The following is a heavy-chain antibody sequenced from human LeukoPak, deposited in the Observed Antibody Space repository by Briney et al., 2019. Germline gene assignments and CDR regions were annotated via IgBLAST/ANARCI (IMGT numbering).Heavy chain of an antibody. J-gene: IGHJ4*01. Sequence: GSLRLSCAASGFTVSSNYMRWVRQAPGKGLEWVSVIYSGGSTYYADSVKGRFTISRDNSKNTLYLQMNSLRVEDTAVYYCAKDAHSGSYFDYWGQGILVTVSS. D-gene: IGHD1-26*01. CDR1: GFTVSSNY. CDR3: AKDAHSGSYFDY. CDR2: IYSGGST. V-gene: IGHV3-53*01.